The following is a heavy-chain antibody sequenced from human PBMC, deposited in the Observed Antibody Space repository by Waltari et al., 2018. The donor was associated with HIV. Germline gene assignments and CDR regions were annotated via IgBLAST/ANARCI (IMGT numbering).Heavy chain of an antibody. D-gene: IGHD3-22*01. V-gene: IGHV4-39*01. CDR2: IYYSGST. Sequence: QLQLQESGPGLVKPSETLSLTCTVSGGSISSSSYYWGWIRQPPGKGLEWIGSIYYSGSTYYNPSLKSRVTISVDTSKNQFSLKLSSVTAADTAVYYCARGYYDSSGYYYLDYWGQGTLVTVSS. J-gene: IGHJ4*02. CDR1: GGSISSSSYY. CDR3: ARGYYDSSGYYYLDY.